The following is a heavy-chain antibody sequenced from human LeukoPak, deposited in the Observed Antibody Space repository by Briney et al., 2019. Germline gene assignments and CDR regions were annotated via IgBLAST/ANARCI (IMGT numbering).Heavy chain of an antibody. CDR2: IYYSGST. CDR3: ARDGGAAYYYYYMDV. Sequence: SETLSLTCTVSGGSISSYYWSWIRQPPGKGLEWIGYIYYSGSTNYNPSLKSRVTISVDTSKNQFSLKLSPVTAADTAVYYCARDGGAAYYYYYMDVWGKGTTVTVSS. D-gene: IGHD3-16*01. CDR1: GGSISSYY. J-gene: IGHJ6*03. V-gene: IGHV4-59*01.